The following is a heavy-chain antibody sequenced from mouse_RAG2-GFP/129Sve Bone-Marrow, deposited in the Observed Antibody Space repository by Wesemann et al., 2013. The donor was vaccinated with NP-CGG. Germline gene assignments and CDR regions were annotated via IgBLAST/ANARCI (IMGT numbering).Heavy chain of an antibody. CDR3: TRSGSSLFWYFDV. J-gene: IGHJ1*01. V-gene: IGHV1S81*02. CDR1: GYTFTSYY. Sequence: QVQLQQSGAELVKPGASVKLSCKASGYTFTSYYMYWVKQRPGQGLEWIGEINPSNGGTNFNEKFKSKATLTVDKSSSTAYMQLSSLTSEDSAVYYCTRSGSSLFWYFDVWGAGTTVTVSS. CDR2: INPSNGGT. D-gene: IGHD1-1*01.